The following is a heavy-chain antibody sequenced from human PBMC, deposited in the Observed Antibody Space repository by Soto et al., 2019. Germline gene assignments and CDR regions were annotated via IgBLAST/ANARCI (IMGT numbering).Heavy chain of an antibody. J-gene: IGHJ4*02. CDR1: GFTVSSNY. V-gene: IGHV3-66*01. CDR2: IYSGGST. Sequence: EVQLVESGGGLVQPGESLRLSCAASGFTVSSNYMSWVRQAPGKGLEWVSIIYSGGSTYYADSVKGRFTISRDNSKNTLYLQMNSLRAEGTAVYYCARESIVGATNTFDYWRQGTLVTVSS. CDR3: ARESIVGATNTFDY. D-gene: IGHD1-26*01.